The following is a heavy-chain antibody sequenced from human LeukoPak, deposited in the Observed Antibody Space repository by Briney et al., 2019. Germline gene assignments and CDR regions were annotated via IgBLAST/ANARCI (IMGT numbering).Heavy chain of an antibody. CDR2: ISYDGSNK. CDR1: GFTFSSYA. V-gene: IGHV3-30-3*01. D-gene: IGHD3-3*01. CDR3: ARDPSLDYYFDY. Sequence: GGSLRLSCAASGFTFSSYAMHWVRQAPGKGLEWVAVISYDGSNKYYADSVKGRFTISRDNSKNTLYLQMNSLRAEDTAVYYCARDPSLDYYFDYWGQGTLVTVSS. J-gene: IGHJ4*02.